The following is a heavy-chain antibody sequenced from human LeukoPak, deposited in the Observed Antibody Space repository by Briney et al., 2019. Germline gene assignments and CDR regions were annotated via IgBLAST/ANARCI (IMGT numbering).Heavy chain of an antibody. CDR2: ISYDGSNK. Sequence: PGGSLRLSCAASGFTFSSYAMSWVRQAPGKGLEWVAVISYDGSNKYYADSVKGRFTISRDNSKNTLYLQMNSLRAEDTAVYYCAKTELAYSSSSRYYMDVWGKGTTVTVSS. CDR3: AKTELAYSSSSRYYMDV. V-gene: IGHV3-30*18. J-gene: IGHJ6*03. D-gene: IGHD6-6*01. CDR1: GFTFSSYA.